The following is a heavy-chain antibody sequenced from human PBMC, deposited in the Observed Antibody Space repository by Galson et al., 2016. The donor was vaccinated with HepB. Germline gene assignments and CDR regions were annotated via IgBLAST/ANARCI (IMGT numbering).Heavy chain of an antibody. CDR2: LSGSSDST. Sequence: SLRLSCAASGFTFPNFAMSWVRQAPGKGLEWVAALSGSSDSTDYAAFVKGRFTISRHNYKNMLYLQMDSLRPEDTAVYFCAKDRHYGGGFPTWGYFEKWGRGTLVTVSS. D-gene: IGHD3-3*02. CDR1: GFTFPNFA. V-gene: IGHV3-23*01. CDR3: AKDRHYGGGFPTWGYFEK. J-gene: IGHJ4*02.